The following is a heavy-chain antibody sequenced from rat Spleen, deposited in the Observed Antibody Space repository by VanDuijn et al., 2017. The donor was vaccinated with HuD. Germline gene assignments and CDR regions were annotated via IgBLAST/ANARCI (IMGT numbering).Heavy chain of an antibody. CDR2: IWGDGST. D-gene: IGHD1-12*02. CDR1: GFSLTTYH. V-gene: IGHV2-15*01. CDR3: SRGPPRDDGNYYYGYYLDY. J-gene: IGHJ2*01. Sequence: QVQLKESGPGLVQPSQTLSLTCTVSGFSLTTYHVSWVRQPPGKGLEWRGVIWGDGSTAYNSALKSRLSINRDTSKSQVFLKMNSLQSEDTATYFCSRGPPRDDGNYYYGYYLDYWGQGVKVTVSS.